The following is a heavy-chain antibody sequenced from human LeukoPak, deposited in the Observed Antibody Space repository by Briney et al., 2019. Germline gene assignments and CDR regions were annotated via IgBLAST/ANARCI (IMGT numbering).Heavy chain of an antibody. CDR2: ISYDGSNK. J-gene: IGHJ3*02. CDR1: RFTFSSYA. CDR3: ARDSRDAFDI. V-gene: IGHV3-30-3*01. D-gene: IGHD2-2*01. Sequence: PGGSLRLSCAASRFTFSSYAMHWVRQAPGKGLEWVAVISYDGSNKYYADSVKGRFTISRDNSKNTLYLQMNSLRAEDTAVYYRARDSRDAFDIWGQGTMVTVPS.